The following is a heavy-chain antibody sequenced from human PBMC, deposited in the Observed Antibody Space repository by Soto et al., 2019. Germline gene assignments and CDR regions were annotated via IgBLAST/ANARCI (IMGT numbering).Heavy chain of an antibody. CDR3: ARSIGARQLGEKHAFDI. Sequence: AAVKVSCKASGGTFSSYAISWVRQAPGQGLEWMGGIIPIFGTANYAQKFQGRVTITADESTSTAYMELSSLRSEHTAVYYCARSIGARQLGEKHAFDIWGQGTMVTVSS. J-gene: IGHJ3*02. V-gene: IGHV1-69*13. CDR2: IIPIFGTA. CDR1: GGTFSSYA. D-gene: IGHD6-6*01.